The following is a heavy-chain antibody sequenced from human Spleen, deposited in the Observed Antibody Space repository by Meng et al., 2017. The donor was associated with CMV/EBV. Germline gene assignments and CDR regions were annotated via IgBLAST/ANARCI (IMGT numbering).Heavy chain of an antibody. D-gene: IGHD6-6*01. CDR3: AIEVELVESRDY. Sequence: GESLKISCVVSGFIDNNYYMTWVRQAPGKGLEWVSVIYAGGTTYYTDAVKGRFTISRDDSKNIFYLQMNSLRVEDTAVYYCAIEVELVESRDYWGQGMGVTVSS. V-gene: IGHV3-66*02. CDR2: IYAGGTT. J-gene: IGHJ4*02. CDR1: GFIDNNYY.